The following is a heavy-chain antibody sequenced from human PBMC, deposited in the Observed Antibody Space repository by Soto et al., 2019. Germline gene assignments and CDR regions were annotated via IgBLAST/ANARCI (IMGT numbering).Heavy chain of an antibody. CDR1: GYTFSDYS. D-gene: IGHD3-16*01. CDR3: ARAFTSYGAVSIYFED. V-gene: IGHV1-2*02. J-gene: IGHJ4*02. CDR2: ISPDTGAT. Sequence: QVQMVQSEVGMQKPGASVKVSCKTSGYTFSDYSIHWVRQAPGQGLEWVGWISPDTGATNYAHTFQGRVTMTTDTSVSTAHLELRWLTSDDTGVYYCARAFTSYGAVSIYFEDWGQGTLVTVSS.